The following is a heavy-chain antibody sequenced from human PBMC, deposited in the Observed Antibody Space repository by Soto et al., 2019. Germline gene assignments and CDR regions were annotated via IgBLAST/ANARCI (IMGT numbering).Heavy chain of an antibody. D-gene: IGHD2-15*01. CDR3: ARMGGFYAFYI. V-gene: IGHV2-70*01. CDR2: IDWDDDK. Sequence: SGPTREPTQTLTLTCTFSVFSLSTSGMCVSWIRQPPGKALEWLALIDWDDDKYYSTSLKTRLTISKDTSKNQVVLTMTNMDPVDTATYYCARMGGFYAFYIWGQGTMVTVSS. CDR1: VFSLSTSGMC. J-gene: IGHJ3*02.